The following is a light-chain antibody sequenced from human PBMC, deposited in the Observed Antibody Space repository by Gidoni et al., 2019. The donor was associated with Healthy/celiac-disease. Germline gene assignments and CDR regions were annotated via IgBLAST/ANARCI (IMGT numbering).Light chain of an antibody. J-gene: IGKJ2*01. CDR3: QQYNNWPPRYT. V-gene: IGKV3-15*01. Sequence: EIVMTQSPATVSVSPGARATLSCRASQSVSSNLAWYQQKPGQAPRLLIYGASTRATGIPARFSGSGSGTEFTLTISSLQSEDFAVYYCQQYNNWPPRYTFGQGTKLEIK. CDR2: GAS. CDR1: QSVSSN.